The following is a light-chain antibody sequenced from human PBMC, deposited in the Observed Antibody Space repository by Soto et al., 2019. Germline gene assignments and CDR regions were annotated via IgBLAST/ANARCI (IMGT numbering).Light chain of an antibody. V-gene: IGKV3-20*01. J-gene: IGKJ1*01. Sequence: EIVLTQSPDTLSLSPGERATLSCRTSQSVSSSYLAWYQQKPGQPPRLLIYGAFSRAAGVPDRFSGSGSGPDFTLIISRLEPEDFAVYYCQQYDSSPRTFGQGTKVDIK. CDR1: QSVSSSY. CDR2: GAF. CDR3: QQYDSSPRT.